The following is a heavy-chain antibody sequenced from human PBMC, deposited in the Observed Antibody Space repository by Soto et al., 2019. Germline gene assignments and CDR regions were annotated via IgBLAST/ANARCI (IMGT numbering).Heavy chain of an antibody. Sequence: SETLSLTCTVSGGSISGGGYYWSWIRQHPGKGLEWIGYIYYSGSTYYNPSLKSRVSMSVDTSKNQFSLKLSSVTAADTAVYYCARDRGYSYGYFDYWGQGTLVTVSS. CDR2: IYYSGST. V-gene: IGHV4-31*03. CDR3: ARDRGYSYGYFDY. D-gene: IGHD5-18*01. CDR1: GGSISGGGYY. J-gene: IGHJ4*02.